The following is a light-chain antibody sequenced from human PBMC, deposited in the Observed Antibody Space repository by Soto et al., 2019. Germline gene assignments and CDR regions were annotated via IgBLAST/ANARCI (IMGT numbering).Light chain of an antibody. V-gene: IGKV3-20*01. Sequence: EIVLSKSPGTLSLSPGERATLSCRASQNITSSYLAWDQQNPGQAPRLLIYGASSRATGIPDRFSGSGSGIDFTLTISRLEPEDFAVYNCQHYGSSPGTFGKGTKLEIK. CDR3: QHYGSSPGT. CDR1: QNITSSY. J-gene: IGKJ2*01. CDR2: GAS.